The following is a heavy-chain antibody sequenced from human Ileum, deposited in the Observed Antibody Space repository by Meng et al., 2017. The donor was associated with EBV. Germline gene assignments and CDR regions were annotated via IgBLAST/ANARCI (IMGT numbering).Heavy chain of an antibody. V-gene: IGHV4-30-4*01. CDR3: ARGGDTSGYSLDY. CDR2: IYKSGST. D-gene: IGHD3-22*01. Sequence: QVQLAELGLVVAEPSQTRSLTCAISGGPISSGGYYWSWIRQPPGNGREGIGYIYKSGSTYYNPSLASRVTISVDTSKNQFFLTLGSVTAADTGVYYCARGGDTSGYSLDYWGQGILVTVSS. J-gene: IGHJ4*02. CDR1: GGPISSGGYY.